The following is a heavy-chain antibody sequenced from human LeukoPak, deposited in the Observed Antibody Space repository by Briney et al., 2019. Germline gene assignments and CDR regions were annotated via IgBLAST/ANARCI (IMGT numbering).Heavy chain of an antibody. J-gene: IGHJ4*02. Sequence: SETLSLTXTVSGGSISSFYWSWIRQPAGKGLEWNGRISTSGSTYYNPSLKSRITMSLHTSKNQFSLRLSSVTAADAAVYYCARHVGEAAAAYYFDYWGQGTLVTVSS. CDR1: GGSISSFY. CDR2: ISTSGST. CDR3: ARHVGEAAAAYYFDY. V-gene: IGHV4-4*07. D-gene: IGHD6-13*01.